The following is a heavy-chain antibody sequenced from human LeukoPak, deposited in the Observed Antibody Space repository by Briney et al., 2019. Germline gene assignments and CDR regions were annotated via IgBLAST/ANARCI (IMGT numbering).Heavy chain of an antibody. D-gene: IGHD6-13*01. CDR1: GGTFSSYA. J-gene: IGHJ4*02. CDR3: AGGYSSSWYPDY. V-gene: IGHV1-69*05. Sequence: ASVKVSCKASGGTFSSYAISWVRQAPGQGLEWMGGIIPIFGTANYAQKFQGRVTITTDESTSTAYMELSSLRSEDTAVYYCAGGYSSSWYPDYWGQGTLVTVSS. CDR2: IIPIFGTA.